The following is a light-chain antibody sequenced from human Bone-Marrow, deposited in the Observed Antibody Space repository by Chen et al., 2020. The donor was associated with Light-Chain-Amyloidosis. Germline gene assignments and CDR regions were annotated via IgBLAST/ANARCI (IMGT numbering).Light chain of an antibody. J-gene: IGKJ4*01. CDR3: QQYGTSPLT. Sequence: EIVLTQSPGTLSLSPGEGANLSCRASQTISSNYLTWYQQKFGQAPSLLIYGSSSRATGIPYMFTGSGSGTAFTLSINRLEPDDFAMYYCQQYGTSPLTFGGGTKVEIK. CDR1: QTISSNY. V-gene: IGKV3-20*01. CDR2: GSS.